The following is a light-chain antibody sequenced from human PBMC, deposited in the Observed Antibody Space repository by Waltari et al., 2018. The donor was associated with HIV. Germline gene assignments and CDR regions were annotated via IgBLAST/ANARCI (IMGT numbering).Light chain of an antibody. CDR3: QSYDSGLSVV. J-gene: IGLJ3*02. Sequence: QSVLPQPPSVSGAPGHRVTISCTGTSSNIGAGFDVTWYQQLPDTAPKLLIYGDTNRPSGVPDRFSGSKSGTSASLAITGLQAEDEADYYCQSYDSGLSVVFGGGTKLTVL. CDR2: GDT. V-gene: IGLV1-40*01. CDR1: SSNIGAGFD.